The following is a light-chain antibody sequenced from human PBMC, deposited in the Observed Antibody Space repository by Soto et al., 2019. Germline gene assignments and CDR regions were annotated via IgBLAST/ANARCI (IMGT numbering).Light chain of an antibody. CDR1: QSISNY. Sequence: DIPMTQSASSLSASVGDRVTITCRASQSISNYLNWYQQKPGKAPNLLIHAASSLQSGVPPRFSGSGSGTDFTLTISSLQPADFATYFCQQSYRNPITFGQGTRLEIK. V-gene: IGKV1-39*01. J-gene: IGKJ5*01. CDR2: AAS. CDR3: QQSYRNPIT.